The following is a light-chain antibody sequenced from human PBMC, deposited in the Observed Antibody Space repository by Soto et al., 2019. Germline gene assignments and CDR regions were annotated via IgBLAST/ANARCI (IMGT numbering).Light chain of an antibody. Sequence: DIQLTQSPSFLSASVGERVTISCRASQSVSSHLAWYQQIPGKGPKLLIYAASTLQSGVPSRFIGSGSGTDFTLTISSLQSEDFAAYYCQQVNGYPHTFGQGTKLEIK. V-gene: IGKV1-9*01. J-gene: IGKJ2*01. CDR2: AAS. CDR1: QSVSSH. CDR3: QQVNGYPHT.